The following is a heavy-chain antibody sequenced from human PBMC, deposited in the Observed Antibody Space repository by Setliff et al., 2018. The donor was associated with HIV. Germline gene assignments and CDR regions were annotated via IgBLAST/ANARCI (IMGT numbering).Heavy chain of an antibody. D-gene: IGHD1-1*01. CDR2: INHSGNT. V-gene: IGHV4-34*01. CDR1: GGSFSGHY. CDR3: ARVIGWNDASDC. J-gene: IGHJ4*02. Sequence: SKTLSLTCAVYGGSFSGHYWTWIRQPPGKGLEWIGEINHSGNTNYNPSLKSRVIMSVDASKNQFSLRLTSVTAADTALYYCARVIGWNDASDCWGQGTVVTVS.